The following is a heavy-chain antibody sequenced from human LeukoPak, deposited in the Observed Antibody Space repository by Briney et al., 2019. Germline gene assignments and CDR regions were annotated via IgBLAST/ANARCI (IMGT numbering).Heavy chain of an antibody. CDR1: GYTFTGYY. CDR3: ARGDYDFWSGYYYYFDY. V-gene: IGHV1-2*02. J-gene: IGHJ4*02. Sequence: GASVKVSCKASGYTFTGYYMHWLRQAPGQGLEWMGWINPNSGGTNYAQKFQGRVTMTRDTSISTAYMELSRLRSDDTAVYYCARGDYDFWSGYYYYFDYWGQGTLVTVSS. D-gene: IGHD3-3*01. CDR2: INPNSGGT.